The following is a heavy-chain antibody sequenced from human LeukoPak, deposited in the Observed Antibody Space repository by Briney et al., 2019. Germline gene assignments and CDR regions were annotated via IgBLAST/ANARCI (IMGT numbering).Heavy chain of an antibody. CDR2: IYSGGSI. J-gene: IGHJ3*02. CDR1: GLIVSSNY. CDR3: ARALNGFDI. Sequence: GGSLRLSCAASGLIVSSNYMTWVRQAPGKGLEWVSVIYSGGSIYYADSVKGRFTISRDNSRSTLYLQMNSLRAEDTAVYYCARALNGFDIWGPGTLVTVSS. V-gene: IGHV3-53*01.